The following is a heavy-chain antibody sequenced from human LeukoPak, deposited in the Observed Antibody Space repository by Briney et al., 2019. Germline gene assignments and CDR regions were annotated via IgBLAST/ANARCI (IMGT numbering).Heavy chain of an antibody. V-gene: IGHV3-33*01. J-gene: IGHJ4*02. CDR3: AHGWASYGSGSSEYFDY. CDR1: AFIFSRYG. D-gene: IGHD3-10*01. Sequence: GGSLRLSCAASAFIFSRYGMHWVRQVPGKGLEWVAVIWANGNDKYYMDSVKGRFTVSRDNSKNTLYLQMDSLRAEDTAVYYCAHGWASYGSGSSEYFDYWGQGTLVTVSS. CDR2: IWANGNDK.